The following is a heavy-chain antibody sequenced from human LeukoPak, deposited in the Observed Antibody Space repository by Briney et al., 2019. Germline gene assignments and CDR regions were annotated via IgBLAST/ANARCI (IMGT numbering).Heavy chain of an antibody. J-gene: IGHJ4*02. CDR2: ITGGGDKT. CDR3: ARGDGRGWLADY. CDR1: GFTFSDYA. Sequence: PGESLRLSCAASGFTFSDYAVTWVRQAPGKGLEWVSSITGGGDKTSSADSVKGRFTTSRDNPKNTAFLQMSSLRAEDTAVYYCARGDGRGWLADYWGRGTLVTVSS. V-gene: IGHV3-23*01. D-gene: IGHD3-22*01.